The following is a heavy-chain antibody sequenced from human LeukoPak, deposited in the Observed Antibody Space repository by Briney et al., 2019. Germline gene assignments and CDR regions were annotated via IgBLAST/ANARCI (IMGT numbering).Heavy chain of an antibody. V-gene: IGHV4-39*07. J-gene: IGHJ4*02. CDR2: IYYSGST. D-gene: IGHD6-19*01. CDR3: ARGPGRIAVPDY. CDR1: GFTFSSYS. Sequence: GSLRLSCAASGFTFSSYSMNWVRQAPGKGLEWIGSIYYSGSTYYNPSLKSRVTISVDTSKNQFSLKLSSVTAADTAVYYCARGPGRIAVPDYWGQGTLVTVSS.